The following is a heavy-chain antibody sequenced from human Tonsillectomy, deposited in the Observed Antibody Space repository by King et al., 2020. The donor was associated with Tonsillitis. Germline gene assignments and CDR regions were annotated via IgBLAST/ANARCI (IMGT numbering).Heavy chain of an antibody. J-gene: IGHJ4*02. CDR2: LYTSGST. CDR1: GGSISSGSYY. V-gene: IGHV4-61*02. Sequence: QLQESGPGLVKPSQTLSLTCTVSGGSISSGSYYWSWIRQPAGKGLEWIGRLYTSGSTNYNPSLQSRVTMSVDTSKNQFSLKLSSVTAADTAVYYCARTYGSGSYSFDYWGQGTLVTVSS. CDR3: ARTYGSGSYSFDY. D-gene: IGHD3-10*01.